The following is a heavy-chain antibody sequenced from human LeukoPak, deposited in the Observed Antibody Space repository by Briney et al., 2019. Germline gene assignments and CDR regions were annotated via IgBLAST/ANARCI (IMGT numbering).Heavy chain of an antibody. CDR1: GFTFSSYW. J-gene: IGHJ4*02. CDR2: INSDGSST. V-gene: IGHV3-74*01. Sequence: GGSLRLSCAASGFTFSSYWMHWVRQAPGKGLVWVSRINSDGSSTSYADSVKGRFTISRDNAKNTLYLQMNSLRAEDTAVYYCARFIAAPYYFDYWGRGTLVTVSS. CDR3: ARFIAAPYYFDY. D-gene: IGHD6-13*01.